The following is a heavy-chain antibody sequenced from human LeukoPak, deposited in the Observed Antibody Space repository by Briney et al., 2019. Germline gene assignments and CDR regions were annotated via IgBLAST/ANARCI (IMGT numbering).Heavy chain of an antibody. V-gene: IGHV3-30*04. CDR1: GFTFSSYA. CDR2: ISYDGSNK. J-gene: IGHJ5*02. Sequence: RGRSLRLSCAASGFTFSSYAMHWVRQAPGKGLEWVAVISYDGSNKYYADSVKGRFTISRDNSKNTLYLQMNSLRAEDTAVYYCARDRYGSGRPWFDPWGQGTLVTVSS. D-gene: IGHD3-10*01. CDR3: ARDRYGSGRPWFDP.